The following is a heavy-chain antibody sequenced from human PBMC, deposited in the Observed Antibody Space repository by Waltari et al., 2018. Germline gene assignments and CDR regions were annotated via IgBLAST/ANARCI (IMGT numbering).Heavy chain of an antibody. D-gene: IGHD2-2*01. CDR1: GFTFSSYW. J-gene: IGHJ6*03. Sequence: EVQVVESGGDLVQPGRSLRLSCAASGFTFSSYWMSWVRQAPGKGLEWVANIKQDGSEKYYVDSVKGRFTISRDNAKNSLYLQMNSLRAEDTAVYYCARGGVVPAATVYYMDVWGKGTTVTISS. CDR2: IKQDGSEK. CDR3: ARGGVVPAATVYYMDV. V-gene: IGHV3-7*01.